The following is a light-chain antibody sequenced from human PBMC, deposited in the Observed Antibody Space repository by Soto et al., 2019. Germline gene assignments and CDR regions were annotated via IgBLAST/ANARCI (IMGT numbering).Light chain of an antibody. CDR2: AAY. J-gene: IGKJ5*01. CDR3: QQSYSTPSIT. CDR1: QGISSY. Sequence: DIQLTQSPPFLSASVGDIVTITCRASQGISSYLAWYQHKPGKAPKLLIYAAYSLESGVPSRFRGRGSGADFTLTISSLQPGDFATYYCQQSYSTPSITFGQGTRLEIK. V-gene: IGKV1-39*01.